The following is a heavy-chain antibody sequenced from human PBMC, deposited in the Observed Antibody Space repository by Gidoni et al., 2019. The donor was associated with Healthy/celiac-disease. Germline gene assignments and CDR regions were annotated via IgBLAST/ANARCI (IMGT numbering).Heavy chain of an antibody. CDR1: GFTFSSYG. CDR3: AKDRGIYYYYYGMDV. J-gene: IGHJ6*02. D-gene: IGHD3-10*01. Sequence: QVQLVESGGGVVQPGRSLRLSCAASGFTFSSYGMHWVRQAPGKGLEWVAVISYDGSNKYYADSVKGRFTISRDNSKNTLYLQMNILRAEDTAVYYCAKDRGIYYYYYGMDVWGQGTTVTVSS. CDR2: ISYDGSNK. V-gene: IGHV3-30*18.